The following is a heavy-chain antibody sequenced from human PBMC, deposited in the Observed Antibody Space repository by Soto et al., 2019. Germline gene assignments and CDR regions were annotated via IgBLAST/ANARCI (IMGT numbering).Heavy chain of an antibody. Sequence: GGSLRLSCAASGFTVSSNYMSWVRQAPGKGLEWVSVIYSGGSTYYADSVKGRFTISRHNSKNTLYLQMNSLRAEDTAVYYCARTHVPRYYYGSGDGYAFDIWGQGTMVTVSS. CDR3: ARTHVPRYYYGSGDGYAFDI. V-gene: IGHV3-66*01. J-gene: IGHJ3*02. CDR2: IYSGGST. D-gene: IGHD3-10*01. CDR1: GFTVSSNY.